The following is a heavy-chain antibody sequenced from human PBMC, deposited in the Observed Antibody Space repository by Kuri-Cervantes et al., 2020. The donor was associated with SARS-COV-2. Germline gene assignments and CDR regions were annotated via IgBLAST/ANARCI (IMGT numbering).Heavy chain of an antibody. J-gene: IGHJ4*02. CDR2: IGPSGTTK. CDR1: GFIFSDYY. Sequence: LSLTCTASGFIFSDYYMTWTRQAPGKGLEWVSNIGPSGTTKYYADSVKGRFTISRDNAKNSLYLQMSSLRAEDTAVYYCARDLRLGKSLDYWGQGTLVTVSS. CDR3: ARDLRLGKSLDY. D-gene: IGHD7-27*01. V-gene: IGHV3-11*04.